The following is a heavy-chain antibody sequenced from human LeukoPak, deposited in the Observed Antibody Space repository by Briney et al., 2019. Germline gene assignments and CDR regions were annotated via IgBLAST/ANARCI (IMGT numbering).Heavy chain of an antibody. V-gene: IGHV3-48*01. CDR1: GFTFNLAW. CDR2: ISSLGSTI. Sequence: GGSLRLSCAASGFTFNLAWINWVRQAPGKGLEWVSYISSLGSTIYYADSVKGRFTISRDNAKNSLYLQMNSLRGEDTAVYYCARGEQEMATMSIDYWGQGTLVTVSS. J-gene: IGHJ4*02. D-gene: IGHD5-24*01. CDR3: ARGEQEMATMSIDY.